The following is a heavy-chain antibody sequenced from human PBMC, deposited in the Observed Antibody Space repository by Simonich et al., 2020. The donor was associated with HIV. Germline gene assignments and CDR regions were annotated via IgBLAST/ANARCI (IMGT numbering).Heavy chain of an antibody. Sequence: EVQLVESGGGLVQPGRSLRLSCAASGFTFDDYAMHWVRQDPGKGREGVSGISGNSGSIGYADSVKGRFTISRDNAKNSLYLQMNSLRAEDMALYYCAKDRYSSSSGSFDYWGQGTLVTVSS. V-gene: IGHV3-9*03. CDR2: ISGNSGSI. D-gene: IGHD6-6*01. CDR3: AKDRYSSSSGSFDY. J-gene: IGHJ4*02. CDR1: GFTFDDYA.